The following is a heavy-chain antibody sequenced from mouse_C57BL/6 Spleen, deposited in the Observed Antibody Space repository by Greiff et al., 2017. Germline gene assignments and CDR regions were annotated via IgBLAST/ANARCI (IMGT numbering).Heavy chain of an antibody. V-gene: IGHV3-6*01. J-gene: IGHJ3*01. CDR3: ARDRWDRFAY. Sequence: EVKLVESGPGLVKPSQSLSLTCSVTGYSITSGYYWNWIRQFPGNKLEWMGYISYDGSNNYNPSLKNRISITRDTSKNQFFLKLNSVTTEDTATYYCARDRWDRFAYWGQGTLVTVSA. CDR1: GYSITSGYY. D-gene: IGHD4-1*01. CDR2: ISYDGSN.